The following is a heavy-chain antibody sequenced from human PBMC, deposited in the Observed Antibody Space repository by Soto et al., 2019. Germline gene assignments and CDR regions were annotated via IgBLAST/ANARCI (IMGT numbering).Heavy chain of an antibody. Sequence: EVQLLASGGGLVHPGGSLRLSCAASGLTFTSYAMSWVRQAPGKGLEWVSGLSGSGGTTYYADSVKGRFTISRDNSKNTLYLQMDSLRAEDPAVYYCAKERRISMVRGYYFEYWGQGTLVTVSS. V-gene: IGHV3-23*01. CDR3: AKERRISMVRGYYFEY. J-gene: IGHJ4*02. CDR1: GLTFTSYA. CDR2: LSGSGGTT. D-gene: IGHD3-10*01.